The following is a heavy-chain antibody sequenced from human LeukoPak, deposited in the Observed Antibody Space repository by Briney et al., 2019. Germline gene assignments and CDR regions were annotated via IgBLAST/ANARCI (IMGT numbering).Heavy chain of an antibody. CDR1: GYTFTSYD. V-gene: IGHV1-8*01. D-gene: IGHD3-22*01. CDR2: MNPNSGNT. J-gene: IGHJ3*02. Sequence: ASVKVSCKASGYTFTSYDINWVRQATGQGLEWMGWMNPNSGNTGYAQKFQGRVTMTTDTSTSTAYMELRSLRSDDTAVYYCARGSVVTYYYDSSGPPDAFDIWGQGTMVTASS. CDR3: ARGSVVTYYYDSSGPPDAFDI.